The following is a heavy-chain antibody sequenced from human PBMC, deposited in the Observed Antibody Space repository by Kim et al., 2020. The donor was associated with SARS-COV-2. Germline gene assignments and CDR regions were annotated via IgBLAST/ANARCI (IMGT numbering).Heavy chain of an antibody. Sequence: GESLKISCKGSGYSFTSYWISWVRQMPGKGLEWMGRIDPSDSYTNYSPSFQGHVTISADKSISTAYLQWSSLKASDTAMYYCARHLSFFGTGTTLGYYGMDVWGQGTTVTVSS. CDR2: IDPSDSYT. CDR3: ARHLSFFGTGTTLGYYGMDV. V-gene: IGHV5-10-1*01. J-gene: IGHJ6*02. D-gene: IGHD1-7*01. CDR1: GYSFTSYW.